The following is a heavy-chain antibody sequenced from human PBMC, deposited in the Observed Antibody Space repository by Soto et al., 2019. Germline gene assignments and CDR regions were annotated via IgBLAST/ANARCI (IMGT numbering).Heavy chain of an antibody. Sequence: PSETLSLTCNVSGGSISRYYWTWMRQPPGKGLEGIGHIYNSGSANYNPSLQSRVTISLDTSKNQFSLNLTSVTAADTAMYYCARHAXDICSSTSCLTPNGMDVWGQGTTVTVSS. J-gene: IGHJ6*02. CDR2: IYNSGSA. CDR1: GGSISRYY. CDR3: ARHAXDICSSTSCLTPNGMDV. D-gene: IGHD2-2*01. V-gene: IGHV4-59*01.